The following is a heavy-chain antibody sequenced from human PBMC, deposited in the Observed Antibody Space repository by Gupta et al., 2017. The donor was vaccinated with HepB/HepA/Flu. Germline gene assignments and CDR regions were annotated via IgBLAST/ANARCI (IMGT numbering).Heavy chain of an antibody. CDR2: LCSVMKE. J-gene: IGHJ6*03. Sequence: EVQLLESGGGLVQPGGSFRLSCAASGFSFDGHDMGWVRQAPGEGLEWVSGLCSVMKEHYADSVNGQFSISRDNSKNTLYLQINSLRAEDTAVYYCAKDLYFWSAMDVLGKGTTVTVSS. D-gene: IGHD3-3*01. CDR1: GFSFDGHD. CDR3: AKDLYFWSAMDV. V-gene: IGHV3-23*01.